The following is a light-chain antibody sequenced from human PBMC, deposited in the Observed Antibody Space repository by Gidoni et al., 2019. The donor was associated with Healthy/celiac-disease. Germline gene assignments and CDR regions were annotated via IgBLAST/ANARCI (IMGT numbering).Light chain of an antibody. J-gene: IGLJ3*02. CDR1: AEPVTSTHY. CDR3: LLSHGAARV. V-gene: IGLV7-46*01. CDR2: DLN. Sequence: QAVVTQEPSLTVTPGGTVTLTCGSSAEPVTSTHYPYWFQQKPGQAPRTLIYDLNNKHSWTPARFSGSLLGGKAALTLSGAQPEDEADYYCLLSHGAARVFGGGTKLTVL.